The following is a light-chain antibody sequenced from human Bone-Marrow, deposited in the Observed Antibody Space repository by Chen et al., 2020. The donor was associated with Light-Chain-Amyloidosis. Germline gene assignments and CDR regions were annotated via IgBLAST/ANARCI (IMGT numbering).Light chain of an antibody. CDR3: QQYKTYYT. CDR1: QSISDS. J-gene: IGKJ2*01. CDR2: KAS. Sequence: DIHMTQSPSTLSASIGDRVTIPCRASQSISDSLASYQQKPGKPPKFLIYKASTLASGVPSRFSGSGSGTEFTLTITSLQPDDFATYYCQQYKTYYTFGQGTKLEI. V-gene: IGKV1-5*03.